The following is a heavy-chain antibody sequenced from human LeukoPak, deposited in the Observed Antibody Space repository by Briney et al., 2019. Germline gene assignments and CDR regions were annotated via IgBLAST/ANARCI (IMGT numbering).Heavy chain of an antibody. J-gene: IGHJ5*02. CDR2: INWNSGNT. CDR1: GFTFSSYW. CDR3: AKGGRRITTAYNWFDP. V-gene: IGHV3-74*01. Sequence: PGGSLRLSCTASGFTFSSYWMHWVRQAPGKGLVWVSGINWNSGNTAYADSVKGRFTISRDNTKNSVHLQINTLRVEDTALYYCAKGGRRITTAYNWFDPWGQGTLVTVSS. D-gene: IGHD1-1*01.